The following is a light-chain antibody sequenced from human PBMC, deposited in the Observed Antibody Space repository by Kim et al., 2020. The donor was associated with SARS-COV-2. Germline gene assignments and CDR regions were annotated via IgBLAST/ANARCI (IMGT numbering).Light chain of an antibody. Sequence: DIQMTQSPSSLSASVGDRVTITCRASQSISSYLNWYQQKPEKAPKLLIYAASSLQSGVPSRFSGSGSGTDFTLTISSLQPEDFATYYCQQGYSTPYTFGQGTKLEI. CDR2: AAS. CDR1: QSISSY. J-gene: IGKJ2*01. V-gene: IGKV1-39*01. CDR3: QQGYSTPYT.